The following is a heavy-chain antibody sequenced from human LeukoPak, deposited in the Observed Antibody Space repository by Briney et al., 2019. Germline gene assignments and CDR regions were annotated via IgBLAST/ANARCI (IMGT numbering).Heavy chain of an antibody. V-gene: IGHV1-18*01. CDR1: GYTFTSYG. CDR2: ISAYNGNT. J-gene: IGHJ6*03. D-gene: IGHD1-14*01. Sequence: ASVKVSCKASGYTFTSYGISWVRQAPGQGLEWMGWISAYNGNTNYAQKLQGRVTMTTDTSTSTAYMELRSLRSDDTAVYYCARVSITGTTYYYYMDVWGKGTTVTVSS. CDR3: ARVSITGTTYYYYMDV.